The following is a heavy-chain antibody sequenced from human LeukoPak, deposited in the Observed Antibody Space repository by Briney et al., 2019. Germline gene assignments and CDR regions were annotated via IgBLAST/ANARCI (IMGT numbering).Heavy chain of an antibody. CDR1: GFTVSSNY. D-gene: IGHD5-18*01. CDR2: LYSGGNT. J-gene: IGHJ4*02. CDR3: ARVGSGDIYGYGDY. V-gene: IGHV3-66*01. Sequence: PGGSLRLSCAASGFTVSSNYMTWVRQAPGKGLEWVSVLYSGGNTYYADSVKGRFTVSRDDSKNTLYLQMSSLRVADTAVYYCARVGSGDIYGYGDYWGQGTLVTVSS.